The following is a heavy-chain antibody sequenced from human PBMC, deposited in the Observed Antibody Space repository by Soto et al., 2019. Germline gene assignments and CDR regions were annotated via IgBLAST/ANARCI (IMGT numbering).Heavy chain of an antibody. D-gene: IGHD2-8*01. J-gene: IGHJ6*02. CDR3: AKANQAYYYGMDV. CDR2: ISYDGSNK. CDR1: GFTSSSYG. V-gene: IGHV3-30*18. Sequence: QVQLVESGGGVVQPGRSLRLSCAASGFTSSSYGMHWVRQAPGKGLEWVAVISYDGSNKYYADSVKGRFTISRDNSKNTLYLQMNSLRAEDTAVYYCAKANQAYYYGMDVWGQGTTVTVSS.